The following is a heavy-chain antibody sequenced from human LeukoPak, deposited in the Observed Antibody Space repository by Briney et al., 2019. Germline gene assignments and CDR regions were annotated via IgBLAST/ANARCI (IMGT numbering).Heavy chain of an antibody. Sequence: TQASVKVSCKASGGTFSSYAISWVRQAPGQALEWMGWITPFNGNTNYAQKFQDRVTITRDRSMSTAYMELSSLRSEDTAMYYCARSARIAARPEGGGAPNDAFDIWGQGTMVTVSS. CDR3: ARSARIAARPEGGGAPNDAFDI. J-gene: IGHJ3*02. CDR1: GGTFSSYA. V-gene: IGHV1-45*02. D-gene: IGHD6-6*01. CDR2: ITPFNGNT.